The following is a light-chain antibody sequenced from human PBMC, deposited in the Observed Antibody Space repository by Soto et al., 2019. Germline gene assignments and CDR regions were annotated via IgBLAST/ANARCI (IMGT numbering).Light chain of an antibody. CDR3: QQYASTPPT. V-gene: IGKV4-1*01. Sequence: DIVMTQSPDSLAVSLGERATINCKSSQSVLYSSNNKNYLAWYQQRPGQPPKLLIYWASTRESGVPDRFSGSGSGTDYTLTITSLQAEDVAVYDCQQYASTPPTFGQGTKLEIK. J-gene: IGKJ2*01. CDR2: WAS. CDR1: QSVLYSSNNKNY.